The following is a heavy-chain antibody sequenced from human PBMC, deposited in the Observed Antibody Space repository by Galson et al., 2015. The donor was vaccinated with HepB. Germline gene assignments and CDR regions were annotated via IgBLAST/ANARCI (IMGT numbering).Heavy chain of an antibody. CDR2: ISSSSSYI. V-gene: IGHV3-21*01. Sequence: SLRLSCAASGFTFSSYSMNWVRQAPGKGLEWVSSISSSSSYIYYADSVKGRFTISRDNAKNSLYLQMNSLRAEDTAVYYCARDTSTTVTTLDSYYYYGMDVWGQGTTVTVSS. CDR1: GFTFSSYS. D-gene: IGHD4-17*01. CDR3: ARDTSTTVTTLDSYYYYGMDV. J-gene: IGHJ6*02.